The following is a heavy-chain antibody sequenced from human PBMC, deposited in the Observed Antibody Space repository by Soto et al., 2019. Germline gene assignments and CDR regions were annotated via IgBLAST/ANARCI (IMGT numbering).Heavy chain of an antibody. CDR2: IWYDGTQK. J-gene: IGHJ4*02. Sequence: LRLSCEASGFTFNTYSMHWVRQPPGKGLEWLAAIWYDGTQKYYADSVKGRFIISRDNSKKTLYLEMNSLRAEDTAVYYCARAVPIVVVVAATPDYWGQGTLVTVSS. V-gene: IGHV3-33*01. CDR1: GFTFNTYS. D-gene: IGHD2-15*01. CDR3: ARAVPIVVVVAATPDY.